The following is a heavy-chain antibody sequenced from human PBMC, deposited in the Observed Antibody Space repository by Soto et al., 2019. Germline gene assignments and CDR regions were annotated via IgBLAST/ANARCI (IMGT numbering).Heavy chain of an antibody. V-gene: IGHV3-72*01. CDR2: SRNKARSYST. CDR3: ARAYEVGGDYGVGDY. Sequence: EVQLVESGGGLVQPGGSLRLSCAASGFTFSDHYMDWVRQAPGKGLEWVARSRNKARSYSTEYAASVKGRFTISRDDSKNSLYLELNSLKIEDTAVYYCARAYEVGGDYGVGDYWGQGALVPVSA. CDR1: GFTFSDHY. D-gene: IGHD2-21*01. J-gene: IGHJ4*02.